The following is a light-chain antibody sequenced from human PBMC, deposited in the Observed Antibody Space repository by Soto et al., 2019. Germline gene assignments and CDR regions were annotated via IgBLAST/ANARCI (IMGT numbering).Light chain of an antibody. CDR1: SSNIGADYD. Sequence: QSVLTQPPSVSGAPGQRVTISCTRSSSNIGADYDVHWYQQLPGTAPKLLIYGNSNRPSGVPDRFSGSKSGTSASLAITGLQAEDEADYYCQSYDSSLSAVVFGGGTKLTVL. V-gene: IGLV1-40*01. J-gene: IGLJ3*02. CDR2: GNS. CDR3: QSYDSSLSAVV.